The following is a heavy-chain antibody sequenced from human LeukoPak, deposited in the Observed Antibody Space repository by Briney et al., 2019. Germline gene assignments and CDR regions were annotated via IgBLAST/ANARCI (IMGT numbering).Heavy chain of an antibody. CDR2: ISAYNGNT. V-gene: IGHV1-18*04. CDR3: ARGVVGEVGFDY. CDR1: GYTFTGYY. D-gene: IGHD1-26*01. Sequence: ASVKVSCKASGYTFTGYYMHWVRQAPGQGLEWMGWISAYNGNTNYAQKLQGRVTMTTDTSTSTAYMELRSLRSDDTAVYYCARGVVGEVGFDYWGQGTLVTVSS. J-gene: IGHJ4*02.